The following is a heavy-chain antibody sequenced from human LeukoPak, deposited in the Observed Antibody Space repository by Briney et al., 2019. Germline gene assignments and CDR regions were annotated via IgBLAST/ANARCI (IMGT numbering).Heavy chain of an antibody. V-gene: IGHV3-23*01. D-gene: IGHD2-15*01. J-gene: IGHJ3*02. CDR2: ISGSGGST. CDR3: AKLGPYCSGGSCYSDAFDI. Sequence: QPGGSLRLSCAASGFTFSSYAMSWVRQAPGKGLEWVSAISGSGGSTYYADSVKGRFTISRDNSKNTLYLQMNSLRAEDTAVYYCAKLGPYCSGGSCYSDAFDIWGQGTMVTVSS. CDR1: GFTFSSYA.